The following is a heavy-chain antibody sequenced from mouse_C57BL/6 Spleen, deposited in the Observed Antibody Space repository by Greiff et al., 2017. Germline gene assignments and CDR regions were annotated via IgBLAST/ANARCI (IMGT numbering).Heavy chain of an antibody. D-gene: IGHD2-5*01. CDR3: TRSPRRYYYSNLFAY. V-gene: IGHV1-15*01. CDR2: IDPETGGT. CDR1: GYTFTDYE. Sequence: QVHVKQSGAELVRPGASVTLSCKASGYTFTDYEMHWVKQTPVHGLEWIGAIDPETGGTAYNQKFKGKAILTADKSSSTAYMGLRSLTSEDSAVYYCTRSPRRYYYSNLFAYWGQGTLVTVSA. J-gene: IGHJ3*01.